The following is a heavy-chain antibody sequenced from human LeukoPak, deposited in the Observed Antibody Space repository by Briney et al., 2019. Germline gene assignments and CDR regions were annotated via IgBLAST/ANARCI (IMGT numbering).Heavy chain of an antibody. Sequence: SQTLSLTCTVSGASISSGGHYWNWIRQHPGKGLEWIGYVYYSGSTFYNPSLRSRLSISLDTSKNQFSLEKTSVTAADTAVYYCAKAGSVIAMDFWGQGTPVTVSS. CDR3: AKAGSVIAMDF. J-gene: IGHJ1*01. CDR1: GASISSGGHY. D-gene: IGHD3/OR15-3a*01. CDR2: VYYSGST. V-gene: IGHV4-31*03.